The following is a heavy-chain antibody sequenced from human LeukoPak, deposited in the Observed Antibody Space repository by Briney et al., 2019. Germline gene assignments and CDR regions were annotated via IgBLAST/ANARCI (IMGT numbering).Heavy chain of an antibody. D-gene: IGHD3-9*01. CDR2: IYYSGST. Sequence: SETLSLTCTVSGGSISSYYWSWIRQPPGKGLEWIGYIYYSGSTNYNPSLKSRVTISVGTSKNQFSLKLSSVTAADTAMYYCARGVILTGYYFNYWGQGTLVTVSS. V-gene: IGHV4-59*01. CDR1: GGSISSYY. J-gene: IGHJ4*02. CDR3: ARGVILTGYYFNY.